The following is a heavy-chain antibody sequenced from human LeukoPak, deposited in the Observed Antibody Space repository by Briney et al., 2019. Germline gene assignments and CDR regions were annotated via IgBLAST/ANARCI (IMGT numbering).Heavy chain of an antibody. D-gene: IGHD3-10*01. CDR2: IGHTGSVT. J-gene: IGHJ6*02. V-gene: IGHV3-48*03. CDR1: GFTFSLYS. CDR3: AIPPLSGTGSSRPLAGVDV. Sequence: GGSLRLSCAASGFTFSLYSLNWVRQAPGKGLEWVSYIGHTGSVTSYADSVRGRFTISRDNTRNSLYLQMNSLRAEDTAVYYCAIPPLSGTGSSRPLAGVDVWGQGTMVTVSS.